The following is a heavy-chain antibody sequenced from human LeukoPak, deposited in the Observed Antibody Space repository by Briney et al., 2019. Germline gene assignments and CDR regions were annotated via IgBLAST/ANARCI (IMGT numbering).Heavy chain of an antibody. CDR3: ARQAVLEQQLVYYFDY. D-gene: IGHD6-13*01. CDR1: GGSLSSSSYY. V-gene: IGHV4-39*01. CDR2: IYYSGST. Sequence: SETLSLTCTVSGGSLSSSSYYWGWIRQPPGTGLEWLGSIYYSGSTYYNPSLKSRVTISVDTSKNQFSLKLSSVTAADTAVYYCARQAVLEQQLVYYFDYWGQGTLVTVSS. J-gene: IGHJ4*02.